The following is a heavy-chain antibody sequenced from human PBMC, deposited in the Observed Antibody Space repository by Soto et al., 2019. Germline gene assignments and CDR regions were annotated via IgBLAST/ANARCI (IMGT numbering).Heavy chain of an antibody. Sequence: PGGSLRLSCAASGFTFSDYYMSWIRQAPGKGLEWVSYISSSGSTIYYADSVKGRFTISRDNAKNSLYLQMNSLRAEDTAVYYCAREGVGSSWYFYYYYMDVWGKGTTVPVSS. CDR3: AREGVGSSWYFYYYYMDV. CDR1: GFTFSDYY. V-gene: IGHV3-11*01. CDR2: ISSSGSTI. J-gene: IGHJ6*03. D-gene: IGHD6-13*01.